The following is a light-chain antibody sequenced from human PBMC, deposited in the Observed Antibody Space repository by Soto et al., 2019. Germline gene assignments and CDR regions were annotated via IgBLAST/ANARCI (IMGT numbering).Light chain of an antibody. CDR3: QQNDNSPWM. Sequence: IGLTQYPGTLSLSPGERATLSCRSSQCVSSNFLAWYQQKRGQAPRLLIYGASSRDTGIPDRFGGSGSGTDFTLTISRLEPEDFAVYYCQQNDNSPWMCGQGTKVPI. V-gene: IGKV3-20*01. J-gene: IGKJ1*01. CDR2: GAS. CDR1: QCVSSNF.